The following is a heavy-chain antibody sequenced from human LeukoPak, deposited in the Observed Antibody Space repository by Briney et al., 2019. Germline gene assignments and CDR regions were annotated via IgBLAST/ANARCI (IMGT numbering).Heavy chain of an antibody. CDR3: VRDPWGTYSSSSGYHFDY. CDR1: GFTFSHYS. V-gene: IGHV3-21*01. J-gene: IGHJ4*02. D-gene: IGHD6-6*01. Sequence: GGSLRLSCAASGFTFSHYSMNWVRQAPGKGLEWVSFISSSSSYIYYADSVKGRFTISRDNAKNSLFLQMNSLRAEDTAVYYCVRDPWGTYSSSSGYHFDYWGQGTLVTVSS. CDR2: ISSSSSYI.